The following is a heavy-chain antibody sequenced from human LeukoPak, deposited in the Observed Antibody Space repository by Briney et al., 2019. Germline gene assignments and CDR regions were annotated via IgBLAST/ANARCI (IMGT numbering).Heavy chain of an antibody. Sequence: SETLSLTCTVSGGSISSYYWSWIRQPPGKGLEWLGYIYYSGSTNYNPSLKSRVTISVDTSKNQFSLKLSSVTAADTAVYYCARKNYYDSSGYSFYFDYWGQGTLVTVSS. V-gene: IGHV4-59*01. CDR2: IYYSGST. J-gene: IGHJ4*02. D-gene: IGHD3-22*01. CDR3: ARKNYYDSSGYSFYFDY. CDR1: GGSISSYY.